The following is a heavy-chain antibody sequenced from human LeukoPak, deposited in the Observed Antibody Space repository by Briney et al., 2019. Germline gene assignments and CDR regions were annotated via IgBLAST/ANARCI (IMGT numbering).Heavy chain of an antibody. J-gene: IGHJ4*02. CDR1: GFTFSSHW. V-gene: IGHV3-7*01. CDR3: ARDQNLVSWGLDYFDY. D-gene: IGHD3-16*01. Sequence: GGSLRLSCAASGFTFSSHWMSWVRQAPGKGLEWVANIWQEGSEKYYVDSVKGRFTVSRDNAENSLCLQMNSLRVEDTAVYYCARDQNLVSWGLDYFDYWGQGTLVTVSS. CDR2: IWQEGSEK.